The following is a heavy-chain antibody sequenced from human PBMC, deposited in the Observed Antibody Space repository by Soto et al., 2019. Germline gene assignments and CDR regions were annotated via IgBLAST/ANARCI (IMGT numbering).Heavy chain of an antibody. Sequence: PXETLCRPCTVAGGSISSGSYYWNWILQHPGRGLEWVGYIYNSGRRYNNPSLKSRVTISGDTSKNQCSLKLSSVTAADTAVYDCARDDRHSSSPGGYYYYGLDVCGQRTTATVSS. J-gene: IGHJ6*02. CDR2: IYNSGRR. CDR3: ARDDRHSSSPGGYYYYGLDV. V-gene: IGHV4-31*03. CDR1: GGSISSGSYY. D-gene: IGHD6-6*01.